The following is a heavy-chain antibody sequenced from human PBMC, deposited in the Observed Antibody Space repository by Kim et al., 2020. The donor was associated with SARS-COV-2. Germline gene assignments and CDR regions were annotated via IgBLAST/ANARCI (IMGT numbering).Heavy chain of an antibody. D-gene: IGHD2-15*01. J-gene: IGHJ4*02. Sequence: YPGDSDTRYSPSFDGQVTISTDKTISTVYLQWSSLEASDTAMYYCARIGDYWGQGTLVTVSS. CDR2: YPGDSDT. V-gene: IGHV5-51*01. CDR3: ARIGDY.